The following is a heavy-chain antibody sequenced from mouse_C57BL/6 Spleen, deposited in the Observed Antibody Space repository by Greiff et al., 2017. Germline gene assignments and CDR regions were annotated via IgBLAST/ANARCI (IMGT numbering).Heavy chain of an antibody. Sequence: QVQLKQSGAELVKPGASVKISCKASGYAFSSYWMNWVKQRPGKGLEWIGQIYPGDGDTNYNGKFKGKATLTADKSSSTAYMQLSSLTSEDSAVYFCESHYGSSYGFAYWGQGTLVTVSA. D-gene: IGHD1-1*01. CDR3: ESHYGSSYGFAY. J-gene: IGHJ3*01. CDR2: IYPGDGDT. CDR1: GYAFSSYW. V-gene: IGHV1-80*01.